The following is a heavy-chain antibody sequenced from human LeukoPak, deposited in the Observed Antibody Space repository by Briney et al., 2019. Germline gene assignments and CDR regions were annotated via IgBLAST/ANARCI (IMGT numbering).Heavy chain of an antibody. D-gene: IGHD2-15*01. V-gene: IGHV4-39*07. J-gene: IGHJ4*02. CDR2: VYYSGST. CDR3: ARDIVVVVAAYPEYYFDY. Sequence: SETLSLTCTVSGGSLSSSSYYWGWIRQPPGKGLEWFGSVYYSGSTYYNPSLKSRVTISVDTSKNQFSLKLSSVTAADTAVYYCARDIVVVVAAYPEYYFDYWGQGTLVTVSS. CDR1: GGSLSSSSYY.